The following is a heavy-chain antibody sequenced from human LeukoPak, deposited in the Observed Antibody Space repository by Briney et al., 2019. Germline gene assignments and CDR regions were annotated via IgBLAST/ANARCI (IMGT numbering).Heavy chain of an antibody. J-gene: IGHJ4*02. CDR2: MSYDGSNR. V-gene: IGHV3-30*02. D-gene: IGHD5-12*01. Sequence: GGSLRLSCAASGFTFSSSGMHWVRQAPGKGLEWVAFMSYDGSNRYYADSVKGRFTISRDISKNTLYLQMNSLRAEDTAVYYCAKETRGSYSDYWGQGTLVTVSS. CDR3: AKETRGSYSDY. CDR1: GFTFSSSG.